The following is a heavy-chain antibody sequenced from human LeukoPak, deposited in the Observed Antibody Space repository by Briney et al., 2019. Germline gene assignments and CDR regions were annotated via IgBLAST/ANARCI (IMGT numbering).Heavy chain of an antibody. V-gene: IGHV3-48*02. Sequence: GVSLRLSCAASGFTFGAYSMDWVRQAPGKGLEWISYISSDGQNIYYADSVKGRFTISRDNAKNSLYLQMNSLSDEDSAFYYCARTRSGYYFDYWGQGTLVTVSP. J-gene: IGHJ4*02. CDR2: ISSDGQNI. D-gene: IGHD3-3*01. CDR1: GFTFGAYS. CDR3: ARTRSGYYFDY.